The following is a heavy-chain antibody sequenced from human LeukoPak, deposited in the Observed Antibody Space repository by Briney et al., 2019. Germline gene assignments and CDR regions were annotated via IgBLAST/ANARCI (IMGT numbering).Heavy chain of an antibody. CDR2: IYHSGST. D-gene: IGHD2-15*01. J-gene: IGHJ6*04. V-gene: IGHV4-4*02. CDR1: GGSLSSSNW. CDR3: ARAYCSGGSCYIGYYYYGMDV. Sequence: SETLSLTCAVSGGSLSSSNWWSWVRQPPGKGLEWIGEIYHSGSTNYNPSLKSRVTISVDKSKNQFSLKLSSVTAADTAVYYCARAYCSGGSCYIGYYYYGMDVWGKGTTVTVSS.